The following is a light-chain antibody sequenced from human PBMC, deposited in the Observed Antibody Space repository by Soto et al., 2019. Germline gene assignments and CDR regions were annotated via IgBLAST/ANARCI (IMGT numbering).Light chain of an antibody. CDR3: QQSHNKFPLT. Sequence: EIPLTQSPSSLAASVGDRLTLTCRASRNVSIYLNWYQQKTGKAPKLLIFAASTLQSGVPSRFSGSGVGTHFSLTISNLQPEDFGTYYCQQSHNKFPLTFGGGTKVDIK. CDR2: AAS. J-gene: IGKJ4*01. V-gene: IGKV1-39*01. CDR1: RNVSIY.